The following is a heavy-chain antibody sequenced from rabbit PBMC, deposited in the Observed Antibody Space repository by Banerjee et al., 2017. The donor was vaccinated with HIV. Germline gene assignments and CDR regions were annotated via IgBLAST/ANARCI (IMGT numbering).Heavy chain of an antibody. D-gene: IGHD4-1*01. CDR1: GFSFSSSYW. V-gene: IGHV1S45*01. CDR2: IYTGDSATT. CDR3: ARDLAGVIGWNFGL. J-gene: IGHJ4*01. Sequence: QEQLEESGGDLVKPEGSLTLTCTASGFSFSSSYWICWVRQAPGKGLELIGCIYTGDSATTWYASWVNGRFTTSKTSSTTVTVQMTSLTAADTATYFCARDLAGVIGWNFGLWGPGTLVTVS.